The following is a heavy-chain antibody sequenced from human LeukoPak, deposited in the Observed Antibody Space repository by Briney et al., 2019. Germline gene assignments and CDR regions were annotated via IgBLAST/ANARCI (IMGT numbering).Heavy chain of an antibody. CDR3: ARGALSDAFDI. CDR1: GGSFSGDY. J-gene: IGHJ3*02. Sequence: SETLSLTCAASGGSFSGDYWSWIRQPPGKGLEWIGEINHSGSTNYNPSLKSRVTISVDTSKNQFSLKLSSVTAADTAVYYCARGALSDAFDIWGQGTMVTVSS. CDR2: INHSGST. V-gene: IGHV4-34*01.